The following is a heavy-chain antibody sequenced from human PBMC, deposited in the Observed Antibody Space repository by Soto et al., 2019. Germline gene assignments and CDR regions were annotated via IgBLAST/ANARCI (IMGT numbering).Heavy chain of an antibody. V-gene: IGHV3-23*01. J-gene: IGHJ6*02. CDR2: ISGSGGST. CDR1: GFTFNSFA. CDR3: AGIPFYYYYGMDV. Sequence: PGGSLRLSCAVSGFTFNSFAMSWVRQAPGKGLEWVSAISGSGGSTYYADSVKGRFTVSRDNSKNTLYLQMNSLRAEDTAVYYCAGIPFYYYYGMDVWGQGTTVTVSS.